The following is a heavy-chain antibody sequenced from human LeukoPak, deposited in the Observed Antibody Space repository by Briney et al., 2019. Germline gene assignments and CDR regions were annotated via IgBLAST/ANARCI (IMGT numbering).Heavy chain of an antibody. D-gene: IGHD3-3*01. CDR1: GFTFSSYG. CDR3: AKDRDFWSGYRYYFDY. Sequence: PGRSLRLSCAASGFTFSSYGMYWVRQAPGKGLEWVAVILYDGGNKYYADSVKGRFTISRDNSKNTLYLQMNSLRAEGTAVYYCAKDRDFWSGYRYYFDYWGQGTLVTVST. CDR2: ILYDGGNK. J-gene: IGHJ4*02. V-gene: IGHV3-30*18.